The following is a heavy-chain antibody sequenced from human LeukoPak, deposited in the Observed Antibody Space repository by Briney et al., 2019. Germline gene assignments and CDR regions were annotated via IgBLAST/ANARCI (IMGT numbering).Heavy chain of an antibody. CDR1: GFIFNNYA. J-gene: IGHJ4*01. V-gene: IGHV3-23*01. D-gene: IGHD6-13*01. Sequence: GRSLRLSCVASGFIFNNYAMNWVRQAPGKGLEWVSGISGLGGSAYYAASVKGRFIISRDNSGNTLFLQLTNLRVEDTAVYYCARRGGSSWSSFDYWGHGTLVTVSS. CDR3: ARRGGSSWSSFDY. CDR2: ISGLGGSA.